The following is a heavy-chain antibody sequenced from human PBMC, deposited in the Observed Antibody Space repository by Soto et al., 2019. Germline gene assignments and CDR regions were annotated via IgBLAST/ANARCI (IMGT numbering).Heavy chain of an antibody. CDR1: GFSFSSYG. CDR2: ISRDGRNK. D-gene: IGHD6-25*01. Sequence: QVQLVESGGGVVQPGRSLRLSCAASGFSFSSYGMHWVRQAPGKGLEWVALISRDGRNKYYADSVRGRFTISRDNSKSTLELQINSLRAEDTAVYSCAQHGETSGWGGVFDIWGHGTMVTVSS. CDR3: AQHGETSGWGGVFDI. J-gene: IGHJ3*02. V-gene: IGHV3-30*03.